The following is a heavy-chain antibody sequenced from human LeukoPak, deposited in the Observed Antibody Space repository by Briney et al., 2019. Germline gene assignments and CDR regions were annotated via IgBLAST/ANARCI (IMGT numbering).Heavy chain of an antibody. J-gene: IGHJ3*02. CDR3: AKERLSPRGFAFDI. CDR1: GFTFSSYG. V-gene: IGHV3-33*06. CDR2: IWYDGSNK. D-gene: IGHD2-8*01. Sequence: PGGSLRLSCAASGFTFSSYGMHWVRQAPGKGLEWVAVIWYDGSNKYYADSVKGRFTISRDNSKNTRYLQMNSLRAEDTAVYYCAKERLSPRGFAFDIWGQGTMVTVSS.